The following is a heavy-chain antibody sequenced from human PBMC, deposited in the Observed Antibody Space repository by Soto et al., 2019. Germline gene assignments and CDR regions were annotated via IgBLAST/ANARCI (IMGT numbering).Heavy chain of an antibody. J-gene: IGHJ4*02. CDR2: IKQDGSEK. CDR1: GFTSSSYW. D-gene: IGHD6-13*01. V-gene: IGHV3-7*03. CDR3: ARDRVAAASNDY. Sequence: EVQLVESGGGLVQPGGSLRLSCAASGFTSSSYWMSWVRQAPGKGLEWVANIKQDGSEKYYVDSVKGRFTISRDNAKNSLYLQMNSLRAEDTAVYYCARDRVAAASNDYWGQGTLVTVSS.